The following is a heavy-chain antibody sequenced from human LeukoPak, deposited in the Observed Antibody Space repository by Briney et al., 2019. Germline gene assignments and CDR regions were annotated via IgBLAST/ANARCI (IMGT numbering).Heavy chain of an antibody. Sequence: ASVKVSCKASGYTFTNYAMNWVRQAPGQGLEWMGWINTNTGNPMYAQGSTGRFVFSLDTSVSTAYLQISSLKAGDTAVYYCARVVRGSSGYRYYFDYWGLGTLVTVSP. D-gene: IGHD3-22*01. CDR3: ARVVRGSSGYRYYFDY. CDR2: INTNTGNP. J-gene: IGHJ4*02. CDR1: GYTFTNYA. V-gene: IGHV7-4-1*02.